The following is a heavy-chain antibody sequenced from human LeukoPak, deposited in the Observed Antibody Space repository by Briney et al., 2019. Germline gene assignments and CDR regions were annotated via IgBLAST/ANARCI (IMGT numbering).Heavy chain of an antibody. CDR1: GFTFSDYW. CDR3: ARSNHADDF. V-gene: IGHV3-74*03. D-gene: IGHD1-14*01. J-gene: IGHJ4*02. CDR2: INTSGSST. Sequence: PGGSLRLSCAASGFTFSDYWMHWVRQVPGKGLVWVSRINTSGSSTTYAESVKGRFTISRDNAKNTLYLQMDSLRAEDTGVYYCARSNHADDFWGQGTLVTVYS.